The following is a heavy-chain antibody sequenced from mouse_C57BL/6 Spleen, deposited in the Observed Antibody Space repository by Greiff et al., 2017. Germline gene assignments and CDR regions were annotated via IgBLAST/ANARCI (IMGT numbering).Heavy chain of an antibody. CDR2: INPGSGGT. V-gene: IGHV1-54*01. CDR1: GYAFTNYL. J-gene: IGHJ2*01. CDR3: ARRRHYYYDGVGYFDY. D-gene: IGHD2-4*01. Sequence: QVQLQQSGAELVRPGTSVKVSCKASGYAFTNYLIEWVKQRPGQGLEWIGVINPGSGGTKYNEKYKGKATLTADKYSSTAYMQLSSLTSEESAVYFCARRRHYYYDGVGYFDYWGQGTTLTVSS.